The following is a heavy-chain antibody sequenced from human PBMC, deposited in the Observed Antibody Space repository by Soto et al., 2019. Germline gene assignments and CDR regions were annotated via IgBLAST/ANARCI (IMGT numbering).Heavy chain of an antibody. CDR1: GFTFSYYT. CDR2: ISSSSSHK. J-gene: IGHJ3*02. D-gene: IGHD4-17*01. CDR3: ALLRSDAFDI. Sequence: EVQLVESGGRLVKPGESLRLSCVASGFTFSYYTMNWVRQSPGKGLEWVSAISSSSSHKYSADSVRGRFTFSRDNANNCLYLQVHNPRVWDTAIYCCALLRSDAFDILGKGTLVTVSS. V-gene: IGHV3-21*02.